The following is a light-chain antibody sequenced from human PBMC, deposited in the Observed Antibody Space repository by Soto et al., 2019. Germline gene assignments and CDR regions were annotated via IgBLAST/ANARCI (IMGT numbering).Light chain of an antibody. J-gene: IGKJ4*01. CDR3: QPYNNWPLT. CDR2: DTS. V-gene: IGKV3-15*01. Sequence: ETVLTQSPGTLSLSPGERATLYCRTSQSVYSNYVAWYQQRPGQAPRFLIYDTSTRATGVPTRFSGSRSGAEFTLTINSLQSEDFAVYYCQPYNNWPLTFGGGTKVDIK. CDR1: QSVYSN.